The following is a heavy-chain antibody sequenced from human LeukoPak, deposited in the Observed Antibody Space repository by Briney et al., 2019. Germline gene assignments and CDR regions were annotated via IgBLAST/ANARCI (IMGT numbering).Heavy chain of an antibody. J-gene: IGHJ4*02. Sequence: GGSLRLSCAASGFTFSSYSMNWVRQAPGKGLEWVSSISSSSSTIYYADSVKGRFTISRDNAKNSLYLQMNSLRAEDTAVYYCARGDSSGTGVDYWGQGTLVTVSS. CDR3: ARGDSSGTGVDY. D-gene: IGHD3-22*01. CDR2: ISSSSSTI. CDR1: GFTFSSYS. V-gene: IGHV3-48*01.